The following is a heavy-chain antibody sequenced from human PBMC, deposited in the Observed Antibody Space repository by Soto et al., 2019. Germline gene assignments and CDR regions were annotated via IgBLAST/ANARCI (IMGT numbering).Heavy chain of an antibody. CDR1: GGSISSGGYS. J-gene: IGHJ6*02. V-gene: IGHV4-30-2*01. CDR2: IYHSGST. CDR3: ARAEYQLLGGGMDV. Sequence: SETLSLTCAVSGGSISSGGYSWSWIRQPPGKGLEWIGYIYHSGSTYYNPSLKSRVTISVDRSKNQFSLKLSSVTAADTAVYYCARAEYQLLGGGMDVWGQGTTVTVYS. D-gene: IGHD2-2*01.